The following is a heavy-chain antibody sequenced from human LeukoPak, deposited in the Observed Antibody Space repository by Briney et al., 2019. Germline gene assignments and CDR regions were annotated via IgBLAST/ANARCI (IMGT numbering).Heavy chain of an antibody. CDR1: GGSIRSYY. V-gene: IGHV4-4*07. D-gene: IGHD2/OR15-2a*01. J-gene: IGHJ4*01. CDR3: GRQGYTASYYFLDF. CDR2: IYTTGAT. Sequence: PSETLSLTCDVSGGSIRSYYWGWVRQPAGKGLEWIGRIYTTGATNFNPSLKSRLSMSVDTSKNQFSLKLTSVTAADTAVYFCGRQGYTASYYFLDFWSQGTLVAVSS.